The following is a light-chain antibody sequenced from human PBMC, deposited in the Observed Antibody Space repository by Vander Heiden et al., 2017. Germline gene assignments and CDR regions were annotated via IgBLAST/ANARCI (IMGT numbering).Light chain of an antibody. CDR3: QQRSNWPKT. Sequence: EIVSTHSPAIVSVSQGDRATLTCRARQSVSSYLDWYQQKPGKAPRLLIYDASNRDTGIPARFSGSGSGTDFTLTISSREPEDFAVYYCQQRSNWPKTFGQGTQVEIK. CDR1: QSVSSY. V-gene: IGKV3-11*01. CDR2: DAS. J-gene: IGKJ5*01.